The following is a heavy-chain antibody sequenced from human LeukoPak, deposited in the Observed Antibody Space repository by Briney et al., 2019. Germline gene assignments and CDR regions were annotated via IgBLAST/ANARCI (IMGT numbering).Heavy chain of an antibody. CDR1: GFTFSSYS. D-gene: IGHD2-15*01. Sequence: PGGSLRLSCAASGFTFSSYSMNWVRQAPGKGLEWVSSISSSSSYIYYADSVKGRFTISRDNAKNSLYLQMNSLRAEGTAVYYCARAFYCSGGSCYPGHAFDIWGQGTMVTVSS. CDR2: ISSSSSYI. CDR3: ARAFYCSGGSCYPGHAFDI. J-gene: IGHJ3*02. V-gene: IGHV3-21*01.